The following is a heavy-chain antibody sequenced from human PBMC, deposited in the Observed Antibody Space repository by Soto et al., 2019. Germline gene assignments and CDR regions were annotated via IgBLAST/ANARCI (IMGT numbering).Heavy chain of an antibody. J-gene: IGHJ3*02. Sequence: ASVKVSCKASGYTFTSYGISWVRQAPGQGLEWMGWISAYNGNTNYAQKLQGRVTMTTDTSTSTAYMELRSLRSDDTAVYYCARDQSTTQRRTPYSGSYYVAFDIWGQGTMVTVSS. CDR1: GYTFTSYG. CDR3: ARDQSTTQRRTPYSGSYYVAFDI. D-gene: IGHD1-26*01. CDR2: ISAYNGNT. V-gene: IGHV1-18*01.